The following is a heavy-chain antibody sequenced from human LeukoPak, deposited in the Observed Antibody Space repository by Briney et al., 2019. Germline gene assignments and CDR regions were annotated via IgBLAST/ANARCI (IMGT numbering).Heavy chain of an antibody. J-gene: IGHJ6*02. D-gene: IGHD2-2*01. CDR3: ARGSLHCSSTSCYLGIYYYGMDV. CDR2: MNPNSGNT. CDR1: GYTFTSYD. V-gene: IGHV1-8*01. Sequence: ASVKVSCKASGYTFTSYDINWVRQATGQGLEWMGWMNPNSGNTGYAQKFQGRVTMTRNTSISTAYMELSSLRSEDTAVYYCARGSLHCSSTSCYLGIYYYGMDVWGQGTRSPSP.